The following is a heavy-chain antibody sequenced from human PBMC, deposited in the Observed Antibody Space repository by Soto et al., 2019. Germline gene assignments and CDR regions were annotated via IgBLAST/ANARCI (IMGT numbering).Heavy chain of an antibody. Sequence: EVQLEESGGGLVQPGRSLRLSCAASGFSFDGYGMHWVRQAPGKGLEWVSGISWNGGSVAYADSVKGRFTISRDNAKSSLYLPMDSLRAEDTALYYCARTVRYWGQGTLVTVSS. CDR1: GFSFDGYG. D-gene: IGHD3-10*01. CDR3: ARTVRY. V-gene: IGHV3-9*01. J-gene: IGHJ4*02. CDR2: ISWNGGSV.